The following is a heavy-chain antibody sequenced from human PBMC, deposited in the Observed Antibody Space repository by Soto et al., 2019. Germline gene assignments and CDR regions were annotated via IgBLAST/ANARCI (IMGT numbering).Heavy chain of an antibody. CDR1: GGSISSGGYY. CDR3: ARVRTYCSGGSCHGLGPHFDY. J-gene: IGHJ4*02. CDR2: IYYSGST. D-gene: IGHD2-15*01. Sequence: SETLSLTCTVSGGSISSGGYYWSWIRQHPGKGLEWIGYIYYSGSTYYNPSLKSRVTISVDTSKNQFSLKLSSVTAADTAVYYCARVRTYCSGGSCHGLGPHFDYWGQGTLVTVS. V-gene: IGHV4-31*03.